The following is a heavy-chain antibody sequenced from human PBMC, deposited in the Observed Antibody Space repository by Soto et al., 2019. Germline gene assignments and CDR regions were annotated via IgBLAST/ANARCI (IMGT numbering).Heavy chain of an antibody. CDR2: INPQTGGT. J-gene: IGHJ6*02. Sequence: QVQLVQSGAEVKTPGASVRVSCKASGYTFTGYYIHWVREAPGQGLEWMGWINPQTGGTSYGQKFQCRVTLSRDTAINTAYLELSRLRVDDAAVYFCARERYQVISDGMDVWGQGTTVTVSS. CDR1: GYTFTGYY. D-gene: IGHD2-2*01. CDR3: ARERYQVISDGMDV. V-gene: IGHV1-2*02.